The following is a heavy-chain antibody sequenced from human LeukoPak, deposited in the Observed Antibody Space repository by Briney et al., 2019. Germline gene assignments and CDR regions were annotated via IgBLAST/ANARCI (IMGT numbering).Heavy chain of an antibody. CDR2: ISSSGSTI. J-gene: IGHJ4*02. D-gene: IGHD5-24*01. CDR3: ARGPLGWLHLSFDY. Sequence: KPGGSLRLSCAASGFTFSSYEMNWVRQAPGKGLEWVSYISSSGSTIYYADSVKGRFTISRDNAKNSLYLQMNSLRAEDTAVYYCARGPLGWLHLSFDYWGQGTLVTVSS. CDR1: GFTFSSYE. V-gene: IGHV3-48*03.